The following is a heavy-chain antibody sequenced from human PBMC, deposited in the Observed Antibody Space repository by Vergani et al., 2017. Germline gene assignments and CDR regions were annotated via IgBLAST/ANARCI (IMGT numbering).Heavy chain of an antibody. V-gene: IGHV3-33*01. CDR1: GFTLSSHA. J-gene: IGHJ6*03. CDR3: ARSGYCAHGVCYMTYYYYMDV. Sequence: VQLLDSGGGLVQPGGSLRLSCAGSGFTLSSHAMHWVRQAPGKGLEWVAFIWYDGSKEYYADSVKGRFTISRDNSKNTLYLQMNNLRAADTAVYYCARSGYCAHGVCYMTYYYYMDVWGKGP. CDR2: IWYDGSKE. D-gene: IGHD2-8*01.